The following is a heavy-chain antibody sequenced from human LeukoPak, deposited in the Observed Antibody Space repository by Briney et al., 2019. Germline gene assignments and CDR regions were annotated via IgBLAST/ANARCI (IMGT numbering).Heavy chain of an antibody. CDR3: VREYHGGYFDF. D-gene: IGHD3-16*01. Sequence: GASVKVSCKASGYIFTSYYMHWVRQAPGQGLEWLGVVYPSAGTSDPAQRFRARITLSDDMSTSAAYMELRSLKSEDTAIYFCVREYHGGYFDFWGQGTLVTVSS. CDR1: GYIFTSYY. V-gene: IGHV1-46*03. J-gene: IGHJ4*02. CDR2: VYPSAGTS.